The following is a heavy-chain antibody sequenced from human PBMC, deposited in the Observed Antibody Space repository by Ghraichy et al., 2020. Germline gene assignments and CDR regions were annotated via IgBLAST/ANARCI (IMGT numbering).Heavy chain of an antibody. V-gene: IGHV3-23*01. CDR2: ISVSGDRT. Sequence: GGSLRLSCAAAGFTFNNYAMTWVRQAPGKGLEWVSCISVSGDRTFYADSVKGRFTISRDNSKNMVILQMNSLRVEDTAVYYCANGRFLGGHYYSMDVWGQGTTVTVSS. CDR3: ANGRFLGGHYYSMDV. D-gene: IGHD3-3*01. J-gene: IGHJ6*02. CDR1: GFTFNNYA.